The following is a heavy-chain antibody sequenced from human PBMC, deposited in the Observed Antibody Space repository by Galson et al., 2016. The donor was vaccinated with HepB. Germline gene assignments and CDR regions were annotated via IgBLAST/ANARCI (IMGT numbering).Heavy chain of an antibody. J-gene: IGHJ4*02. Sequence: SETLSLTCTVSGGSINSSGYYWGWIRHPPGKRLEWIGCFYYSGNTYYNSSIKSRVTISVDTSKNQFSLKLSSVTAADTAIYYCARNGYSSSWYAPAVYWGQGTLVTVSS. CDR3: ARNGYSSSWYAPAVY. V-gene: IGHV4-39*01. CDR2: FYYSGNT. CDR1: GGSINSSGYY. D-gene: IGHD6-13*01.